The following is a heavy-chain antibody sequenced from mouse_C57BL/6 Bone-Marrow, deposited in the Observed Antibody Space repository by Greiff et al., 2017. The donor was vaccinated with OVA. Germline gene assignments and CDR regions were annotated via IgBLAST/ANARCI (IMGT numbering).Heavy chain of an antibody. CDR2: INPYNGGT. V-gene: IGHV1-19*01. CDR1: GYTFTDSY. CDR3: ARWRNFDY. J-gene: IGHJ2*01. Sequence: EVKLQESGPVLVKPGASVKMSCKASGYTFTDSYMTWVKQSHGKSLEWIGVINPYNGGTSYNQKFKGKATLTVDKSSSTAYMELNSLTSEDSAVYYCARWRNFDYWGQGTTLTVSS.